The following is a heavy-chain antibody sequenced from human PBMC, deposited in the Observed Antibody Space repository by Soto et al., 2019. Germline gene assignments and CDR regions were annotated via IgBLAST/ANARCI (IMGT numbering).Heavy chain of an antibody. CDR3: TRDPRNYYDSSGSANWFDP. CDR1: GFTFSGSA. J-gene: IGHJ5*02. V-gene: IGHV3-73*01. Sequence: PGVSLRLSCAASGFTFSGSAMHWVRQASGKGLEWVGRIRSKTNSYATAYAASVKGRFTVSRDDSKNTAYLQMNSLKTEDTAVYYCTRDPRNYYDSSGSANWFDPWGQGTLVTVSS. CDR2: IRSKTNSYAT. D-gene: IGHD3-22*01.